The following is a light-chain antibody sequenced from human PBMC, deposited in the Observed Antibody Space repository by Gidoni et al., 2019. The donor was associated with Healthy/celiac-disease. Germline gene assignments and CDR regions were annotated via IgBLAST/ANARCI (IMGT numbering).Light chain of an antibody. V-gene: IGLV1-40*01. J-gene: IGLJ2*01. CDR2: GNS. CDR1: SSNIGAGDD. Sequence: QSVLPQPPSVSAAPAPTFTISCTGSSSNIGAGDDVPWYQQLPGTAPKLLIYGNSNRPSGVPDRFSGSKSGTSASLAITGLQAEDEADYYCQSYDSSLSGSVVFGGGTKLTVL. CDR3: QSYDSSLSGSVV.